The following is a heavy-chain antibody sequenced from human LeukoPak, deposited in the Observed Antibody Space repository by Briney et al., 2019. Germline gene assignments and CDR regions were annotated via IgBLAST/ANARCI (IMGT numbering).Heavy chain of an antibody. CDR3: AKDGVVVVPAASPYYYYMDV. CDR2: IRYDGSNK. J-gene: IGHJ6*03. D-gene: IGHD2-2*01. Sequence: GGSLRLSCAASGFTFSSYVMHWVRQAPGKGLEWVAFIRYDGSNKYYADSVKGRFTISRDNSKNTLYLQMNSLRAEDTAVYYCAKDGVVVVPAASPYYYYMDVWGKGTTVTVSS. V-gene: IGHV3-30*02. CDR1: GFTFSSYV.